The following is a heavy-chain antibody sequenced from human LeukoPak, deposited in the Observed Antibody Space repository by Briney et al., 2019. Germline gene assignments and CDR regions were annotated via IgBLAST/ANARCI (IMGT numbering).Heavy chain of an antibody. CDR3: ASGTGGLNY. V-gene: IGHV3-30-3*01. Sequence: GRSLRLSCAASGFTFSNYALHWVRQAPGKGLEWVAVISYDGSNKYYADSVKGRFTISRDNSKNTLYLQMNSLRAEDTAVYYCASGTGGLNYWGQGTLVTVSS. J-gene: IGHJ4*02. CDR2: ISYDGSNK. D-gene: IGHD7-27*01. CDR1: GFTFSNYA.